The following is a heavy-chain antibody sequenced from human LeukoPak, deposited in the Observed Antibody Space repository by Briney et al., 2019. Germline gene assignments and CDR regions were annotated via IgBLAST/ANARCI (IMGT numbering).Heavy chain of an antibody. CDR3: TTHDPRGGPPFYFDH. CDR2: FDPEDHAT. Sequence: ASVKVSCMVSGNTLHELRIHWVCQAPGKGLVWMGGFDPEDHATYYAQNFQGRVTMTEGTSTAYMELTSLTEQDTAVYYCTTHDPRGGPPFYFDHWGQGTPVTVSS. CDR1: GNTLHELR. J-gene: IGHJ4*02. D-gene: IGHD3-10*01. V-gene: IGHV1-24*01.